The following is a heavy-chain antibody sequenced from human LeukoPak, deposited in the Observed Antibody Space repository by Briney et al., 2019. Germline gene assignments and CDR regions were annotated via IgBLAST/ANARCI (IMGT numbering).Heavy chain of an antibody. CDR2: ITGRDGSI. D-gene: IGHD4-17*01. CDR3: AKDAHDYGDFYFDY. Sequence: PGGSLRLSCAASGFTFTNYAMSWVRQAPGKGLEWVSGITGRDGSIFYADSVKGRFTISRDNSKKTLYLQMNSLRAEDTAVYYCAKDAHDYGDFYFDYWGQGTLVTVSS. V-gene: IGHV3-23*01. CDR1: GFTFTNYA. J-gene: IGHJ4*02.